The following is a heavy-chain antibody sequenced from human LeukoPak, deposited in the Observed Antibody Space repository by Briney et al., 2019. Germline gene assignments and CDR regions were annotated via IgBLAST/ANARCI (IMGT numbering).Heavy chain of an antibody. CDR3: ARSTYYYDSSGLPCV. J-gene: IGHJ4*02. D-gene: IGHD3-22*01. V-gene: IGHV4-61*02. CDR1: GGSISSGSYY. CDR2: IYTSGST. Sequence: TPSETPSLTCTVSGGSISSGSYYWSWIRQPAGKGLEWIGRIYTSGSTNYNPSLKSRVTISVDTSKNQFSLKLSSVTAADTAVYYCARSTYYYDSSGLPCVWGQGTLVTVSS.